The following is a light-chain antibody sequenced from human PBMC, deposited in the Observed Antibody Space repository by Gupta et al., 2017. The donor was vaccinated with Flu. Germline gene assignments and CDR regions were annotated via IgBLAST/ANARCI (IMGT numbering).Light chain of an antibody. CDR2: EVS. J-gene: IGKJ1*01. Sequence: DIVMTQTPLSLSVTLGQPASISCRSRQSRLHSDGMTYFFWYLQKPGQPPQLLSYEVSKRFSGGPDKFSGSGSGTDFTLQISRVEAEDVGVYYCMQSVHLRTFGQGTKVEIK. CDR3: MQSVHLRT. V-gene: IGKV2D-29*01. CDR1: QSRLHSDGMTY.